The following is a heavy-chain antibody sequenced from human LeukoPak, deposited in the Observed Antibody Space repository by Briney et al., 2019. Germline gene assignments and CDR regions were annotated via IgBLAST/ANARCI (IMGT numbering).Heavy chain of an antibody. CDR2: ISDSGDST. V-gene: IGHV3-23*01. D-gene: IGHD5-24*01. J-gene: IGHJ4*02. Sequence: PGGSLRLSCAASGSTFSACAMSWVRQAPGKGLEWVSAISDSGDSTYYADSVKGRFTVSRDNSKNTLYLQMNSLRAEDTAVYYCAKKMTITGWLYYFDYWGQGTLVTVSS. CDR3: AKKMTITGWLYYFDY. CDR1: GSTFSACA.